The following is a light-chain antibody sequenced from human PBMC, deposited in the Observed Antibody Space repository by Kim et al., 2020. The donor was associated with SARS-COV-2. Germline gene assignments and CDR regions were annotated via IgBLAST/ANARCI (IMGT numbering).Light chain of an antibody. CDR1: ESNIRNNF. Sequence: QSVLTQPPSVSAAPGQRVTISCSGGESNIRNNFVSWYQQLPETAPKLLIYDNNKRPSGIPDRFSGSKSGTSATLDITGLQTGDEADYYCASWDSSLTAGLFGGGTKVTVL. V-gene: IGLV1-51*01. J-gene: IGLJ2*01. CDR2: DNN. CDR3: ASWDSSLTAGL.